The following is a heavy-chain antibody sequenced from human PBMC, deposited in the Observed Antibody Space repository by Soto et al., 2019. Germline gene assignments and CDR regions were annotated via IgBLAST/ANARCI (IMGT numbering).Heavy chain of an antibody. V-gene: IGHV1-69*01. CDR1: GGTFSSYA. J-gene: IGHJ6*02. CDR3: ARYCSGGSCYPGGGYYYGMDV. CDR2: IIPIFGTA. Sequence: QVQLVQSGAEVKKPGSSVKVSCKASGGTFSSYAISWVRQAPGQGLEWMGGIIPIFGTANYAQKFQGRVTITADESTSTAYMELSSLRSEDTAMYYCARYCSGGSCYPGGGYYYGMDVWGQGTTVTVSS. D-gene: IGHD2-15*01.